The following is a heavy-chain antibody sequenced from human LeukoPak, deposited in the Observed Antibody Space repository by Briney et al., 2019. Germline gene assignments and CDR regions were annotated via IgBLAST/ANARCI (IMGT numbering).Heavy chain of an antibody. D-gene: IGHD3/OR15-3a*01. CDR3: ARDQYDTWSRRGNFDS. Sequence: SETLSLTCAVYGGSFRGYYWSWIRQPPGKGLEWIGEINHSGSTNYNPSLKSRVTISVDTSKNQFSLKLSSVTAADTAVFYCARDQYDTWSRRGNFDSWGQGTLVIVSS. J-gene: IGHJ4*02. CDR1: GGSFRGYY. V-gene: IGHV4-34*01. CDR2: INHSGST.